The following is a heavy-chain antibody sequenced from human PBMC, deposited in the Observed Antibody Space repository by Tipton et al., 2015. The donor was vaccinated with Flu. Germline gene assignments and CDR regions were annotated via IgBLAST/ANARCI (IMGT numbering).Heavy chain of an antibody. D-gene: IGHD3-10*01. CDR1: GDSIASDYY. Sequence: TLSLTCSVSGDSIASDYYWAWLRQPPGKGLEWIGNAYHSGNTYYNPSLKSRVSISVDRSKNQFSQRLSSVTDADTAVYYCARSTYYYGSGSSDYWGQGTLVTVSS. J-gene: IGHJ4*02. CDR2: AYHSGNT. V-gene: IGHV4-38-2*01. CDR3: ARSTYYYGSGSSDY.